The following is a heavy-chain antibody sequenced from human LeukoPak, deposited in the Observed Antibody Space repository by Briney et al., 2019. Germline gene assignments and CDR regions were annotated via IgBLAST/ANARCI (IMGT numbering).Heavy chain of an antibody. Sequence: SETLSLTCTVSGGSINSYYWSWIRQPPGKGLEWIGYIYYSGSTSYNPSLKSRVTISVDTSKNQLSLKLSSVTAADTAVYYCARHLGVWGSSWYDYYYGMDVWGQGTTVTVSS. CDR3: ARHLGVWGSSWYDYYYGMDV. J-gene: IGHJ6*02. CDR1: GGSINSYY. V-gene: IGHV4-59*01. CDR2: IYYSGST. D-gene: IGHD6-13*01.